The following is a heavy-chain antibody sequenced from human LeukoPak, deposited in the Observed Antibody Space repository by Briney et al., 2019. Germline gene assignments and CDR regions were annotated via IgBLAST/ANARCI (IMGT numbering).Heavy chain of an antibody. J-gene: IGHJ4*02. CDR2: ISSSGSTI. D-gene: IGHD6-13*01. Sequence: PGGSLRLSCAASGFTFSSYEMNWVRQAPGKGLEWVSYISSSGSTIYYADSVKGRFTISRGNAKNSLYLQMNSLRAEDTAVYYCARDRVAAAGSYFDDWGQGTLVSVSS. V-gene: IGHV3-48*03. CDR1: GFTFSSYE. CDR3: ARDRVAAAGSYFDD.